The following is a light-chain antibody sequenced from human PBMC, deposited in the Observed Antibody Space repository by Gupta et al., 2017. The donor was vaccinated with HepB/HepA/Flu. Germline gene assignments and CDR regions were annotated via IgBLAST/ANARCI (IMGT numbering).Light chain of an antibody. J-gene: IGKJ1*01. V-gene: IGKV4-1*01. CDR2: WAS. CDR1: QSVLYSFNNKNY. Sequence: DIVWTSPLYSRAVLLGKRATTHCKSSQSVLYSFNNKNYLAWYQQKPGQPPKLLIYWASTRESGVPDRFSGSGSGTDFTLTISSLQTEDVAVYFCQQYYSTPPTFGQGTKVEIK. CDR3: QQYYSTPPT.